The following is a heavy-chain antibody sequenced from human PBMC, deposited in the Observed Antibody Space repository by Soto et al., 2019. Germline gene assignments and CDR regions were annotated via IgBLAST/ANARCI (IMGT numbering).Heavy chain of an antibody. D-gene: IGHD3-9*01. CDR3: ARVQDYDILTGYYSGEAFDI. CDR1: SGSISSSNW. Sequence: QVQLQESGPGLVKPSGTLSLTCAVSSGSISSSNWWSWVHQPPGKGLEWIGEIYHSGSTNYNPSLKSRVTISVDKSKNQFSLKLSSVTAADTAVYYCARVQDYDILTGYYSGEAFDIWGQGTMVTVSS. CDR2: IYHSGST. J-gene: IGHJ3*02. V-gene: IGHV4-4*02.